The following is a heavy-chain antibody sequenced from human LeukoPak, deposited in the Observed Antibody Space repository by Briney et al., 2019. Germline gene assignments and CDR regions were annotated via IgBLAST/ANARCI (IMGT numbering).Heavy chain of an antibody. CDR2: IKQDGSDY. CDR1: GFTFSSYW. J-gene: IGHJ4*02. Sequence: GGSLRLSCAASGFTFSSYWTSWVRQAPGKGLEWVANIKQDGSDYYYVDSVKGRFTISRDNAKNSLYLQMNSLRAEDTAVYYCAREQTPVIHYYFDSWGQGTLVTVSS. CDR3: AREQTPVIHYYFDS. V-gene: IGHV3-7*01. D-gene: IGHD3-16*02.